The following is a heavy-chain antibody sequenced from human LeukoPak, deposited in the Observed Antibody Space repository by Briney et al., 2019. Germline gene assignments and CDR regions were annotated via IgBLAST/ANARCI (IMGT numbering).Heavy chain of an antibody. D-gene: IGHD7-27*01. CDR3: VKKVAGVAWFDS. CDR1: AYSISTHNW. Sequence: SDTLSLTCAVSAYSISTHNWWAWIRQSPGKGLEWIGYIHYNEGTYYNPSLQSRVTMSADTSNNQFSLKLSSVTAVDTAVYYCVKKVAGVAWFDSWGQGTLVTVSS. V-gene: IGHV4-28*01. J-gene: IGHJ5*01. CDR2: IHYNEGT.